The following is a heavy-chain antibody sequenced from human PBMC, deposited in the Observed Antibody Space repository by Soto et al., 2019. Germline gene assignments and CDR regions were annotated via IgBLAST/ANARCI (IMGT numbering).Heavy chain of an antibody. CDR2: IIPIYGTA. V-gene: IGHV1-69*13. CDR3: ERAPRTVAGTFWFDP. Sequence: GASVTVSWTACVCGFSTYASSCVRQAPGKGLEWMGGIIPIYGTANYAQKFQGRLTMTADESTSTAYMELRSLRSDDTAVYYCERAPRTVAGTFWFDPWGQGTLVTVSS. D-gene: IGHD6-19*01. J-gene: IGHJ5*02. CDR1: VCGFSTYA.